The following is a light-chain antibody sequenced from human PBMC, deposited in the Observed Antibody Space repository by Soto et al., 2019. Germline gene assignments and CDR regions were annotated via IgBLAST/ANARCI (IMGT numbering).Light chain of an antibody. CDR3: MQGTHWPWT. CDR1: QSLVSSDGDTY. CDR2: KVS. J-gene: IGKJ1*01. Sequence: DVVMTQSPLSLPVTLGQPASISCRSSQSLVSSDGDTYLNWFLQRPGQSPRRLIYKVSNRDSGVPDRFSGSGSGTDFTLKISRVEAEDVGDYYCMQGTHWPWTVGQGTKVEIK. V-gene: IGKV2-30*01.